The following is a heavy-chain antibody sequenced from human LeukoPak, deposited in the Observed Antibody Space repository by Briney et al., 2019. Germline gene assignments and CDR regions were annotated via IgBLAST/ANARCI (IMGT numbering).Heavy chain of an antibody. Sequence: PSETLSLTCTVSGGSISSYYWSWIRQPPGKGLEWIGYIYYSGSTNYNPSLKSRVTISVDTSKNQFSLNLSSVTAADTAVYYCATKRRYCSGGSCYYFDYWGQGTLVTVSS. CDR2: IYYSGST. D-gene: IGHD2-15*01. CDR1: GGSISSYY. V-gene: IGHV4-59*12. CDR3: ATKRRYCSGGSCYYFDY. J-gene: IGHJ4*02.